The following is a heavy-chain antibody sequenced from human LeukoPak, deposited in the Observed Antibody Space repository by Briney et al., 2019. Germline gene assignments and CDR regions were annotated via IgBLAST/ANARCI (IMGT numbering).Heavy chain of an antibody. CDR1: GYSFTSYW. CDR3: ARHRDQLLRSGIDY. D-gene: IGHD1-26*01. J-gene: IGHJ4*02. V-gene: IGHV5-10-1*01. Sequence: GESLKISWKGSGYSFTSYWISWVRQLAGKGLEWMGMIDPSDSYTNYRTSFQGHVTISADKSISTAYLQWSSLKASDTAMNYCARHRDQLLRSGIDYWGQGTLVTVSS. CDR2: IDPSDSYT.